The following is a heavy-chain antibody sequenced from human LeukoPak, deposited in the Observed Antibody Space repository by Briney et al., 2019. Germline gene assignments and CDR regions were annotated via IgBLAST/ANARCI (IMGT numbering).Heavy chain of an antibody. Sequence: PGESLKISCKGSGYSFTSYWIGWVRQMPGKGLEWMGIIYPGDSDTRYSPSFQGQVTISADKSISTAYLQWSSLKASDTAMYYCASPSGKTYYYDSSELSDAFDIWGQGTMVTVSS. D-gene: IGHD3-22*01. CDR1: GYSFTSYW. CDR2: IYPGDSDT. V-gene: IGHV5-51*01. J-gene: IGHJ3*02. CDR3: ASPSGKTYYYDSSELSDAFDI.